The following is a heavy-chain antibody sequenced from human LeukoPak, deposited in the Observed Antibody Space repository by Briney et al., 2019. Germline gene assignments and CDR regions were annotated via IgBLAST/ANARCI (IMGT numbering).Heavy chain of an antibody. V-gene: IGHV1-69*13. D-gene: IGHD3-9*01. J-gene: IGHJ5*02. Sequence: SVKVSCKASGGTFSSYAISWVRQAPGQGLEWMGGIIPIFGTANYAQKFQGRVTITADESTSTAYMELSSLRSEDTAVYYCARSADHYDILTGYFNWFDPWGQGTLVTVSS. CDR2: IIPIFGTA. CDR3: ARSADHYDILTGYFNWFDP. CDR1: GGTFSSYA.